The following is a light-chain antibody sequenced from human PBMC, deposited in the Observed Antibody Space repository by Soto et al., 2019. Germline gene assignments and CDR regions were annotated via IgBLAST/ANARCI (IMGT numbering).Light chain of an antibody. CDR2: DDF. CDR3: QQYQDYPYT. J-gene: IGKJ4*01. CDR1: QDIGRS. V-gene: IGKV1-16*01. Sequence: DIRMTQSPSSLSASVGDRVTITCRASQDIGRSFAWFQQKPGKAPKSLVYDDFGFQSGVPSRFSVSGSGTDFTLTISGLQPEDFGPYYGQQYQDYPYTFGGGTKVEIK.